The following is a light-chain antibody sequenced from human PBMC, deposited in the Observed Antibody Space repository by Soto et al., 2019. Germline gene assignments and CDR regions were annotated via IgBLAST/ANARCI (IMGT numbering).Light chain of an antibody. J-gene: IGLJ2*01. CDR1: KLGDKY. V-gene: IGLV3-1*01. CDR2: QDS. Sequence: SYELTQPPSVSVSPGQTASITCSGDKLGDKYACWYQQKPGQSPVLVIYQDSKRPSGIPERFSGSNSGNTATLTISGTQAMDEADYYCQAWDSSTVVVFRGGTKLTVL. CDR3: QAWDSSTVVV.